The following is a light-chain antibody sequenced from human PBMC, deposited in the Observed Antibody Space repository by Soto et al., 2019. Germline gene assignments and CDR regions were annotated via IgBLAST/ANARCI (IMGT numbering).Light chain of an antibody. Sequence: DIQMTQSPSTLSASVGDRVTITCRASQSVHNWLGWYQQKPGKAPNLLIYKVSNLETGVPSRFSGSGSGTEFTLTISSLQPDDFATYYCQQYNDYSWTFGQGTKVEFK. J-gene: IGKJ1*01. CDR3: QQYNDYSWT. V-gene: IGKV1-5*03. CDR1: QSVHNW. CDR2: KVS.